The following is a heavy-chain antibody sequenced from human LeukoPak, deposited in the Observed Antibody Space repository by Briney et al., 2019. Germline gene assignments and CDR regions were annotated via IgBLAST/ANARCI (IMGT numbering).Heavy chain of an antibody. J-gene: IGHJ4*02. Sequence: PSETLSLTCSVSGDTITNYYWSWIRQPPGKGLEWIGYLHYRGNTNHNSSLRGRVTISLDTSKNKFSLRLSSVTAADTAIYFCARESSTSQTNLFDYWGQGTLVTVSS. CDR1: GDTITNYY. D-gene: IGHD2-2*01. V-gene: IGHV4-59*01. CDR3: ARESSTSQTNLFDY. CDR2: LHYRGNT.